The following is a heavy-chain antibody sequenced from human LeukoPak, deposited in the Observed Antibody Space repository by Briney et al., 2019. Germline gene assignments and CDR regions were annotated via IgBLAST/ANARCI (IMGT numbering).Heavy chain of an antibody. D-gene: IGHD5-18*01. CDR2: IIPILGLE. CDR3: ARYLRACSYEGAAFDI. J-gene: IGHJ3*02. CDR1: GGYISSYT. Sequence: ASVKISCKDAGGYISSYTSSWGRQDTGQELEWMGRIIPILGLETYAQTFLGSLTITADKSSSTAYLQLSSRRYDDKTVVYCARYLRACSYEGAAFDIWGPGTLGTVSS. V-gene: IGHV1-69*02.